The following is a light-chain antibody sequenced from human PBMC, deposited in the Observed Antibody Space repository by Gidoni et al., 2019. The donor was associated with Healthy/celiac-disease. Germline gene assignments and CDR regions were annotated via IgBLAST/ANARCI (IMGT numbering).Light chain of an antibody. CDR2: YDS. Sequence: SYVLTQPPSVSVAPGKTARITCGGNNIGSNSVHWYQQQPGQAPVLVIYYDSDRPSGIPERFSGSNSGNTATLTISRVEAGDEADYYCQVWDSSSDHPYVFGTGTKVTVL. J-gene: IGLJ1*01. CDR1: NIGSNS. CDR3: QVWDSSSDHPYV. V-gene: IGLV3-21*04.